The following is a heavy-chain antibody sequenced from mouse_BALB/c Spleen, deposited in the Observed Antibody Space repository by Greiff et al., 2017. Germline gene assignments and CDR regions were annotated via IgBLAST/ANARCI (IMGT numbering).Heavy chain of an antibody. CDR1: GFNIKDYY. V-gene: IGHV14-1*02. CDR3: ARTGIGGFAY. D-gene: IGHD4-1*01. Sequence: VQLKQSGAELVRPGALVKLSCKASGFNIKDYYMHWVKQRPEQGLEWIGWIDPENGNTIYDPKFQGKASITADTSSNTAYLQLSSLTSEDTAVYYCARTGIGGFAYWGQGTLVTVSA. CDR2: IDPENGNT. J-gene: IGHJ3*01.